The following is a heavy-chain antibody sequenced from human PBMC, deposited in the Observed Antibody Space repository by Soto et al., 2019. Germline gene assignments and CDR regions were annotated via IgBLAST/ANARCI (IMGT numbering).Heavy chain of an antibody. Sequence: QVQLVQSGAEGKKPGSSVRFSCRLSGGTFSSYAVSWVRQAPGQGLRGMGGIIPLLNTPKYVEKFQGRVTITADASATTAYLELSSLTSEDTAVYYCARESSSPNYYYYGMDVWGQGTTVTVSS. CDR2: IIPLLNTP. J-gene: IGHJ6*02. D-gene: IGHD6-6*01. CDR3: ARESSSPNYYYYGMDV. CDR1: GGTFSSYA. V-gene: IGHV1-69*01.